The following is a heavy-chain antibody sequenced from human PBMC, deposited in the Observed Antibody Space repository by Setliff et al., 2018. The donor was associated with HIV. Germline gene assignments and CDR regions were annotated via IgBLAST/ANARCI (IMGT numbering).Heavy chain of an antibody. Sequence: GASVKVSCKASGYTFTDYFIHWVRQAPRQGLEWVGWISPNNGDTTIPQRFRGRVTMTRDTSINTAYMELSGLRSDDTAVYFCARQLSNSLECWGQGTPVTVSS. CDR2: ISPNNGDT. J-gene: IGHJ4*02. CDR1: GYTFTDYF. CDR3: ARQLSNSLEC. D-gene: IGHD1-1*01. V-gene: IGHV1-2*02.